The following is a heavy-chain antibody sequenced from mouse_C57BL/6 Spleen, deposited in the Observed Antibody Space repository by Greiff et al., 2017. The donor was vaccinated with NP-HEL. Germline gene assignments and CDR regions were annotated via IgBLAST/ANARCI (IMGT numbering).Heavy chain of an antibody. CDR3: ARTGTLGYFDV. CDR2: IYPGDGDT. J-gene: IGHJ1*03. CDR1: GYAFSSSW. Sequence: QVHVKQSGPELVKPGASVKISCKASGYAFSSSWMNWVKQRPGKGLEWIGRIYPGDGDTNYIGKFKGKATLTADKSSSTAYMQLSSLTSEDSAVYFCARTGTLGYFDVWGTGTTVTVSS. V-gene: IGHV1-82*01. D-gene: IGHD4-1*01.